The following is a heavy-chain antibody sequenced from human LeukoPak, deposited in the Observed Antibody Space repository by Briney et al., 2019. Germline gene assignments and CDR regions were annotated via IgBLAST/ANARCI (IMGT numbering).Heavy chain of an antibody. D-gene: IGHD2-8*01. V-gene: IGHV3-30*04. J-gene: IGHJ4*02. CDR2: ISYDGSNK. CDR3: AKDRMVYGY. CDR1: GFTFSSYA. Sequence: PGGSLRLSCAASGFTFSSYAMHWVRQAPGKGLEWVAVISYDGSNKYYADSVKGRFTISRDNSKNTLYLQMNSLRGEDTAVYYCAKDRMVYGYWGQGTLVAVSS.